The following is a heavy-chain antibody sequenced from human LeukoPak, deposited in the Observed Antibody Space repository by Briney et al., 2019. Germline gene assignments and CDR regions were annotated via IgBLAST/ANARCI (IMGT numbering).Heavy chain of an antibody. J-gene: IGHJ4*02. CDR3: ARPTSYDYVWGSYRLDY. CDR1: GFTFRNSG. D-gene: IGHD3-16*02. V-gene: IGHV3-33*01. Sequence: GGSLRLSCSASGFTFRNSGMHWVRQAPGKGLEWVAIIWYDGSNKYYADSVKGRFTISRDNAKETVYLQMDRLRAEDSAVYYCARPTSYDYVWGSYRLDYWGQGTLVTVSS. CDR2: IWYDGSNK.